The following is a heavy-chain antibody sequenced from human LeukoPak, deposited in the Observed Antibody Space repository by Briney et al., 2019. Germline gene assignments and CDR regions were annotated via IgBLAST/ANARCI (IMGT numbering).Heavy chain of an antibody. D-gene: IGHD6-19*01. CDR3: ARHSGQWLG. CDR2: IYYSGST. Sequence: PSETLSLTCTVSGGSISSSSYYWGWIRQPPGKGLEWIGSIYYSGSTYYNPSLKSRVTISVDTSKNQFSLKLSSVTAADTAVYYCARHSGQWLGWDQGTLVTVSS. CDR1: GGSISSSSYY. J-gene: IGHJ4*02. V-gene: IGHV4-39*01.